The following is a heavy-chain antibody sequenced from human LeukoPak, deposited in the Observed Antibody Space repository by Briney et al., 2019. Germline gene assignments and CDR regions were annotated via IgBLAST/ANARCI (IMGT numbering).Heavy chain of an antibody. D-gene: IGHD2-21*02. CDR2: IWFDGSNI. CDR3: AREQGDYSFDY. CDR1: GFTFSSYW. Sequence: PGGSLRLSCAASGFTFSSYWMSWVRQAPGKGLEWVAIIWFDGSNIYYGDSVKGRFTISRDNSKNTLFLQMNSLRAEDTAVYYCAREQGDYSFDYWGQGTLVTVSS. V-gene: IGHV3-33*08. J-gene: IGHJ4*02.